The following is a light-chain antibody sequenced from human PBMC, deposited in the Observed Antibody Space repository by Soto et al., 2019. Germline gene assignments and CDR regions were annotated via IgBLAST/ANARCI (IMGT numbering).Light chain of an antibody. J-gene: IGKJ2*03. V-gene: IGKV1-9*01. CDR2: PAS. CDR3: HHLRTYTFS. CDR1: QDISTS. Sequence: DIQLTQSPSFLSASVGDRVTVSCRASQDISTSLAWFQQKAGKVPQLLVYPASTLQDGVPSRFSGSGSGTYFTLTINNLQAEDFATYYCHHLRTYTFSLGQGTKLDIK.